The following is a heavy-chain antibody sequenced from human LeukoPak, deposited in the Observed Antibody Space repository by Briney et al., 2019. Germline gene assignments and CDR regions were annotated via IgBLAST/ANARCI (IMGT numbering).Heavy chain of an antibody. Sequence: GRSLRLSCAASGFTFSTYAMQWVRQAPGKGPVWVALIPSDGSTKYYTDSVKGRFTISRDNSKYTLYLQMNSLRAEDTAVYYCARDPYGDYYFDYWGQGALVTVSS. CDR2: IPSDGSTK. CDR1: GFTFSTYA. D-gene: IGHD4-17*01. V-gene: IGHV3-30-3*01. CDR3: ARDPYGDYYFDY. J-gene: IGHJ4*02.